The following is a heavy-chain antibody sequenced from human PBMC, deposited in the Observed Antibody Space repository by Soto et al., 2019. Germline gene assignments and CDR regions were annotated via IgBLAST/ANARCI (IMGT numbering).Heavy chain of an antibody. CDR1: GFTFTRYS. CDR3: ARESEDLTSNFDY. Sequence: GGSLRLSCAASGFTFTRYSMNWVRQAPGKGLEWVSSISSTTNYIYYADSMKGRFTVSRDNAKNSVYLEMNSLSAEDAALYYCARESEDLTSNFDYWGQGTLVTVSS. V-gene: IGHV3-21*01. J-gene: IGHJ4*02. CDR2: ISSTTNYI.